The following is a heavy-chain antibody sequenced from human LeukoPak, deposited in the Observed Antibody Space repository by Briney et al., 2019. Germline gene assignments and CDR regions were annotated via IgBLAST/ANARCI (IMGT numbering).Heavy chain of an antibody. Sequence: SGGSLRLSCAASGFTFSSYWMSWVRQAPGKGLEWVANIKQDGSEKYYVDSVKGRFTISRDNAKNSLYLQMNSLRAEDTAVYYCASQKRNRYYYYYMDVWGKGTTVTVSS. D-gene: IGHD2/OR15-2a*01. CDR1: GFTFSSYW. CDR3: ASQKRNRYYYYYMDV. V-gene: IGHV3-7*01. CDR2: IKQDGSEK. J-gene: IGHJ6*03.